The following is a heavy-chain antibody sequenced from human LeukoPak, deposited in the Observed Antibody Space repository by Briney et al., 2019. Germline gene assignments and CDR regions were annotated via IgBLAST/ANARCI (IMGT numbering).Heavy chain of an antibody. CDR2: IIPILGIA. V-gene: IGHV1-69*04. D-gene: IGHD3-22*01. J-gene: IGHJ4*02. CDR1: GGTFSSYA. CDR3: ASTYYYDSSGYDELDY. Sequence: GSSVKVSCKASGGTFSSYAIIWVRQAPGQGLEWMGRIIPILGIANYAQKFQGRVTITADKSTSTAYMELSSLRSEDTAVYYCASTYYYDSSGYDELDYWGQGTLVTVSS.